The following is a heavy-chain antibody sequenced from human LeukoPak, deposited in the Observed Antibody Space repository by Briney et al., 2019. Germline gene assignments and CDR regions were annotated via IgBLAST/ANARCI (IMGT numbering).Heavy chain of an antibody. CDR1: GFSFSSYA. J-gene: IGHJ4*02. CDR2: ISDSGGST. CDR3: AKSSGYYSGDGDY. V-gene: IGHV3-23*01. D-gene: IGHD3-22*01. Sequence: GGSLRLSCAASGFSFSSYAMSWVRQAPGKGLEWVSGISDSGGSTYYTESVKGRFTISRDNSKNTLYLQMKSLRAEDTAVYYCAKSSGYYSGDGDYWGQGTLVTVSS.